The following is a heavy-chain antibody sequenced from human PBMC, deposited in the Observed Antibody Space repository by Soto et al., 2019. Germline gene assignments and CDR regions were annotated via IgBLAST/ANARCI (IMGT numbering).Heavy chain of an antibody. Sequence: SETLSLTCTVSGGSISGYYWSWIRQPPGKGLERIGYIYYSGSTNYNPSLKSRVTISVDTSKNQFSLKLSSVTAADTAVYYCARHHDYWGQGTLVTVSS. CDR2: IYYSGST. J-gene: IGHJ4*02. CDR3: ARHHDY. CDR1: GGSISGYY. V-gene: IGHV4-59*08.